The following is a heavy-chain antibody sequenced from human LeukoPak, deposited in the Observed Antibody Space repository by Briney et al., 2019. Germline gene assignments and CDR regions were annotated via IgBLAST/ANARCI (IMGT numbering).Heavy chain of an antibody. CDR3: ARVAGGRYCSSTSCYMRGWFDP. J-gene: IGHJ5*02. D-gene: IGHD2-2*02. V-gene: IGHV1-46*01. CDR1: GYTFTSYY. CDR2: ISPSGGST. Sequence: ASVKVSCKASGYTFTSYYMHWVRQAPGQGLEWMGIISPSGGSTSYAQKFQGRVTMTRDTSTSTVYMELSSLRSEDTAVYYCARVAGGRYCSSTSCYMRGWFDPWGQGTLVTVSS.